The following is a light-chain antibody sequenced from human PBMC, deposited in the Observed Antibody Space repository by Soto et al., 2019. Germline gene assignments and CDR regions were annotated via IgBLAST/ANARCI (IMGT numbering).Light chain of an antibody. J-gene: IGKJ1*01. CDR3: QHYVSSPTWT. CDR2: GAS. Sequence: EIVLTQSPGTLSLSTGERATLSCRASQSITRSFLVWYQQKPGQTPRLLIHGASIRATGIPDRFSGSGSGTDFSLTISRLEPEDFAVYYCQHYVSSPTWTFGQGTKVEIK. CDR1: QSITRSF. V-gene: IGKV3-20*01.